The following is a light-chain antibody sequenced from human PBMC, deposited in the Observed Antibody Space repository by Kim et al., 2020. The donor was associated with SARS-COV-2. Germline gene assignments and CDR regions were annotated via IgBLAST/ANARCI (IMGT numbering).Light chain of an antibody. CDR1: QDISSW. CDR3: QQTHSFPLT. V-gene: IGKV1D-12*01. Sequence: SASVGDRVTITCRASQDISSWLGRYQQKPGKAPKVLIYEASNLQSGVPSRFSGSGSGTDFTLTINSLQPEDFATYYCQQTHSFPLTFGGGPRWISN. J-gene: IGKJ4*01. CDR2: EAS.